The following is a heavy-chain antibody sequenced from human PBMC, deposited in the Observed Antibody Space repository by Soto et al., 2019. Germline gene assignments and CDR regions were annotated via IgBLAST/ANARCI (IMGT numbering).Heavy chain of an antibody. Sequence: SETLSLTCTVSGGSITSSSYYWGWIRQPPGKGLEWIGSIYYSGSTYYNPSLKSRVTISVDTSKNQFSLWLSSVTAADTAVFYCARHAAADDYLYYGMDVWGQGTTVT. J-gene: IGHJ6*02. D-gene: IGHD6-13*01. V-gene: IGHV4-39*01. CDR3: ARHAAADDYLYYGMDV. CDR2: IYYSGST. CDR1: GGSITSSSYY.